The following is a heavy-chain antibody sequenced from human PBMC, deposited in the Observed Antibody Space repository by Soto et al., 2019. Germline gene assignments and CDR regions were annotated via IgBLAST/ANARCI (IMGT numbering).Heavy chain of an antibody. CDR1: GGSISSGGYY. D-gene: IGHD3-10*01. J-gene: IGHJ3*02. V-gene: IGHV4-31*03. CDR3: ARDNGSGSYYDAFDI. Sequence: QVQLQESGPGLVKPSQTLSLTCTVSGGSISSGGYYWSWIRQHPGKGLEWIGYIYYSGSTYYNPSLKSRVTISVDTSKNQFSLKLSSVTAAVTAVYYCARDNGSGSYYDAFDIWGQGTMVTVSS. CDR2: IYYSGST.